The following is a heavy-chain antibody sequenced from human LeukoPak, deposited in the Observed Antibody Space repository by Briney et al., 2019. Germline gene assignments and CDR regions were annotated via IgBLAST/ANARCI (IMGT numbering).Heavy chain of an antibody. CDR3: ARGGGYRGSYVDY. V-gene: IGHV7-4-1*02. J-gene: IGHJ4*02. Sequence: AASVQFSCNASGYTFTSYAMNWVRQAPGQGLEWMGWINTNTGNPTYAQGFTGRFVFSLDTSVSTAYLQISSLKAEDTAVYYCARGGGYRGSYVDYWGQGTLVTVSS. CDR1: GYTFTSYA. CDR2: INTNTGNP. D-gene: IGHD1-26*01.